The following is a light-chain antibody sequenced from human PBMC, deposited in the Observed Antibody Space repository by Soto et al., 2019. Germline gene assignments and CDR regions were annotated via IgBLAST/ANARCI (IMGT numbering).Light chain of an antibody. CDR2: GAS. CDR3: HQYGNYGIT. J-gene: IGKJ5*01. V-gene: IGKV3-20*01. CDR1: QSVSSTS. Sequence: EIVLAQSPGTLSLSPGERATLSFRASQSVSSTSLAWYQQKPGQAPRLLIYGASSRATGIPDRFSGSGSGTDFTLTISRLEPEDFAVYYCHQYGNYGITFGQGTRLEIK.